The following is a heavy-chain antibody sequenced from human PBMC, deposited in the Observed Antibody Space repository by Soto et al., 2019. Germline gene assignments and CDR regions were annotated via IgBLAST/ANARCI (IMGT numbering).Heavy chain of an antibody. D-gene: IGHD6-19*01. V-gene: IGHV3-30-3*01. CDR1: GFTFSSYA. CDR2: ISYDGSNK. Sequence: GESLKISCAASGFTFSSYAMHWVRQAPGKGLEWVAVISYDGSNKYYADSVKGRFTISRDNSKNTLYLQMNSLRAEDTAVYYCARDEGVAVAGFFDYWGQGTLVTVSS. J-gene: IGHJ4*02. CDR3: ARDEGVAVAGFFDY.